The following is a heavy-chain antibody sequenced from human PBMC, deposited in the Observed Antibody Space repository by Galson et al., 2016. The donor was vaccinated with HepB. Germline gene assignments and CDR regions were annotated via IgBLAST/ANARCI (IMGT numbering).Heavy chain of an antibody. CDR3: ARDPVGESLRAWGGFDI. V-gene: IGHV3-23*01. CDR1: GFSFSSYA. D-gene: IGHD2-21*01. CDR2: ISGRGGGT. Sequence: SLRLSCAASGFSFSSYAMSWVRQAPGKGLEWVSLISGRGGGTNYAESVKGRFTISRDNARNSLFLQMNSLRVEDTAVYYCARDPVGESLRAWGGFDIWGQGTKVTVSS. J-gene: IGHJ3*02.